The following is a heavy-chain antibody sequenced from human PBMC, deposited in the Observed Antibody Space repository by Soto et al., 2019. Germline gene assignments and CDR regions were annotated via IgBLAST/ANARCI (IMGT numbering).Heavy chain of an antibody. J-gene: IGHJ6*02. V-gene: IGHV5-51*01. CDR1: GYSFTTYW. CDR3: ARHEQFYYYYYAMDV. Sequence: PGESLKISCKASGYSFTTYWIAWVRQMPGKGLEWMGIINPGDSDIRYSPSFQGQVTISADNSISTAYLQWSSLKASDTAMYYCARHEQFYYYYYAMDVWGQGTAVTVSS. D-gene: IGHD4-4*01. CDR2: INPGDSDI.